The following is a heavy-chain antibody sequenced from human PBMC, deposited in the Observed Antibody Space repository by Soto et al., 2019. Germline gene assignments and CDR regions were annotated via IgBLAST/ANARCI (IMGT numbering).Heavy chain of an antibody. CDR1: GYSFAGYW. CDR3: ARRLSGPKEEYNAYYFYGLDV. D-gene: IGHD1-1*01. Sequence: PGESLKISCKGSGYSFAGYWITWVRQKPGKGLEWMGRIDPSDSQTYYSPSFRGHVTISADRSISTAFLQWSSLEASDTAIYYCARRLSGPKEEYNAYYFYGLDVWGQGTTVTVSS. V-gene: IGHV5-10-1*01. CDR2: IDPSDSQT. J-gene: IGHJ6*02.